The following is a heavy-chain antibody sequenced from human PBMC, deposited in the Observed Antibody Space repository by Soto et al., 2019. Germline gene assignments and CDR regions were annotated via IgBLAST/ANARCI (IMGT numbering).Heavy chain of an antibody. CDR2: IIPIFGTT. J-gene: IGHJ4*02. CDR3: ARDGGAATFDY. CDR1: GGTFSSYA. V-gene: IGHV1-69*12. D-gene: IGHD1-26*01. Sequence: QVQLVQSGAEVKETGSSVKVSCKAFGGTFSSYAINWIRQAPGQGLEWMGGIIPIFGTTTYAQRFQARVTITADESTSTAYMELSCLRSEDTALYYCARDGGAATFDYWGQGTLVTVSS.